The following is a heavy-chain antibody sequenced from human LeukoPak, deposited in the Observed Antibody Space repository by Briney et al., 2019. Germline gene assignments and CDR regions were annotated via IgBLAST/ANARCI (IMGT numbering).Heavy chain of an antibody. V-gene: IGHV4-59*01. CDR2: IYYSGST. D-gene: IGHD3-10*01. CDR3: ARVRLVRGVISYMDV. J-gene: IGHJ6*03. CDR1: GGSISSYY. Sequence: SETQSLTCTVSGGSISSYYWSWIRQPPGKGLEWIGYIYYSGSTNYNPSLKSRVTISVDTSKNQFSLKLSSVTAADTAVYYCARVRLVRGVISYMDVWGQGTTVTVSS.